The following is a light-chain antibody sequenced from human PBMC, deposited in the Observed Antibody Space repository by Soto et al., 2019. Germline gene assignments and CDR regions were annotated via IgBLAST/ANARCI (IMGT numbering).Light chain of an antibody. Sequence: QSVLTQPASVSGSPGQSITISCTGTSSDVGAYNYVSWYQQHPGKAPKLVIYDVTSRPSGVSNRLSGSKSGNTASLTISGLQAEDEADYYCSSYTTSATLCIFGGGPKLTVL. CDR3: SSYTTSATLCI. CDR1: SSDVGAYNY. CDR2: DVT. J-gene: IGLJ2*01. V-gene: IGLV2-14*01.